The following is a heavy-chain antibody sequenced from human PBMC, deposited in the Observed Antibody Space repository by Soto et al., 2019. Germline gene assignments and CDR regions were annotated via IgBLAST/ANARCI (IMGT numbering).Heavy chain of an antibody. D-gene: IGHD6-19*01. CDR1: GFTFSSYA. CDR2: ISYDGSNK. Sequence: GGSLRLSCAASGFTFSSYAMHWVRQAPGKGLEWVAVISYDGSNKYYADSVKGRFTISGDNSKNTLYLQMNSLRAEDTAVYYCARAQNVGWGPSPSGWYFDYWGQGTLVTVSS. CDR3: ARAQNVGWGPSPSGWYFDY. V-gene: IGHV3-30-3*01. J-gene: IGHJ4*02.